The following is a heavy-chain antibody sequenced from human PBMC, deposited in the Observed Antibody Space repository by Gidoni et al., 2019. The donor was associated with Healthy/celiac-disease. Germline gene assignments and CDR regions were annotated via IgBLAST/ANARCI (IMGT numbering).Heavy chain of an antibody. CDR2: ISSSSSTI. CDR3: ARAVAGFNWFDP. D-gene: IGHD6-19*01. Sequence: EVQLVESGGGLVQPGGSLRLSCAASGFTFSSYSMNGVRQAPGKGLEWVSYISSSSSTIYYADSVKGRFTISRDNAKNSLYLQMNSLRDEDTAVYYCARAVAGFNWFDPWGQGTLVTVSS. J-gene: IGHJ5*02. CDR1: GFTFSSYS. V-gene: IGHV3-48*02.